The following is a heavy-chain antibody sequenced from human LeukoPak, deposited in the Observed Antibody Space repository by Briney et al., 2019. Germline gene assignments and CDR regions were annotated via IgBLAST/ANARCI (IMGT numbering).Heavy chain of an antibody. CDR3: ARDRYCSSTSCYGFLDAFDI. D-gene: IGHD2-2*01. CDR1: GFTFSSYW. J-gene: IGHJ3*02. V-gene: IGHV3-7*01. CDR2: IKQDGSEK. Sequence: GGSLRLSCAASGFTFSSYWMSWVRQAPGKGLEWVANIKQDGSEKYYVDSVKGRFTISRDNAKNSLYLQMNSLRAEDTDVYYCARDRYCSSTSCYGFLDAFDIWGQGTMVTVSS.